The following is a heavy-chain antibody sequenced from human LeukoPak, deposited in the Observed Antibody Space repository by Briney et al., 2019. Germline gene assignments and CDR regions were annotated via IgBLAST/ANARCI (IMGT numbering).Heavy chain of an antibody. V-gene: IGHV4-39*01. CDR3: ARPGYSYGFVF. Sequence: SSETLSLTCIVSGGSISSGTYYWGWIRQPPGKGLEWIGSIYYSGSTYSNQSLKSRVTMSVDTSKNQFSLRLSSVTAADTAIYYCARPGYSYGFVFWGQGALVTVSS. CDR2: IYYSGST. CDR1: GGSISSGTYY. J-gene: IGHJ4*02. D-gene: IGHD5-18*01.